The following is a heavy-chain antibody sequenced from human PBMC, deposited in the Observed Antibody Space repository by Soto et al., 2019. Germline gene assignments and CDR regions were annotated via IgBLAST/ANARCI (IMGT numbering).Heavy chain of an antibody. CDR3: ATSSDWSPLLDY. CDR2: INPNGGGT. V-gene: IGHV1-2*02. CDR1: EYTFTGYY. D-gene: IGHD2-21*01. Sequence: QVHLVQSGAEVTKPGASVKVSCKASEYTFTGYYLHWVRQAPGQGLEWMGWINPNGGGTIYAQKFQGRLTMTRDTSITTAYMELSRLGSDDTAFYSCATSSDWSPLLDYWGQGTLVTVSS. J-gene: IGHJ4*02.